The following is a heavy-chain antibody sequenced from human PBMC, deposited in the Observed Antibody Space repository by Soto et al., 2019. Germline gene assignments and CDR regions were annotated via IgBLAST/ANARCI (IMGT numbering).Heavy chain of an antibody. CDR1: GGSISSSSYY. Sequence: SETLSLTCTVSGGSISSSSYYWGWIRQPAGKGLEWIGSIYYSGSTYYNPSLKSRVTISVDTSKNQFSLKLSSVTAADTAVYYCARQSYDFGNYYYYYGMDVWGQGTTVTVPS. D-gene: IGHD5-12*01. CDR2: IYYSGST. V-gene: IGHV4-39*01. CDR3: ARQSYDFGNYYYYYGMDV. J-gene: IGHJ6*02.